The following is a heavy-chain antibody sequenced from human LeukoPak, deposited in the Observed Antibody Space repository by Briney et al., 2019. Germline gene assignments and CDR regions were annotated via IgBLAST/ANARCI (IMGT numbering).Heavy chain of an antibody. Sequence: SVKVSCKASGGTFSSYAISWVRQAPGQGLEWMGRIIPIFGTANYAQKFQGRVTITTDESTSTAYMELSSLRSEDTAVYYCASSYGSGNYLKEYYYMDVWGKGTTVTVSS. CDR1: GGTFSSYA. V-gene: IGHV1-69*05. J-gene: IGHJ6*03. CDR3: ASSYGSGNYLKEYYYMDV. D-gene: IGHD3-10*01. CDR2: IIPIFGTA.